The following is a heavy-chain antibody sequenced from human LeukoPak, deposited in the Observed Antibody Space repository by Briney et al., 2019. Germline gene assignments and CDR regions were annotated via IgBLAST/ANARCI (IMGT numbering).Heavy chain of an antibody. CDR2: IKQDGSKK. D-gene: IGHD5-24*01. Sequence: SGGSLRLSCVVSGFPFSSYWMTWVRQAPGKGLEWVANIKQDGSKKSYVDSVKGRFTISRDNAKNSLYLQMSSLRAEDTAIYYCTRVGYIDEGIDYWGQGTLVTVSS. CDR3: TRVGYIDEGIDY. J-gene: IGHJ4*02. CDR1: GFPFSSYW. V-gene: IGHV3-7*04.